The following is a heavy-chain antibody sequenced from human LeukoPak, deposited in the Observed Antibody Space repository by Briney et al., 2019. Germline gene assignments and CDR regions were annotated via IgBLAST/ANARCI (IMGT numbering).Heavy chain of an antibody. V-gene: IGHV3-53*01. CDR2: FYRGDST. J-gene: IGHJ4*02. D-gene: IGHD2-21*01. Sequence: PGGSLRLSCAASGFSVSSSYMYWVRQAPGKGLEWVSFFYRGDSTYYAESVRGRFTISRDNSKNTLYLLMNSLIPEDTAVYYCAREVVLIPSYFDSWGQGTLVTVSS. CDR1: GFSVSSSY. CDR3: AREVVLIPSYFDS.